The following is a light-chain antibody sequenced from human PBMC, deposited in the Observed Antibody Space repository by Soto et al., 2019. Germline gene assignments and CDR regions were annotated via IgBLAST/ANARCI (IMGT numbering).Light chain of an antibody. CDR2: SNN. J-gene: IGLJ2*01. Sequence: HSVLTQPPSASGTPGQRVAISCSGSSSNIGSNTVNWYQQLPGTAPKLLIYSNNQRPSGVPDRFSGSKSGTSASLAISGLQSEDEADYYCAAWDDSLNGPSFGGGTKLTVL. CDR3: AAWDDSLNGPS. V-gene: IGLV1-44*01. CDR1: SSNIGSNT.